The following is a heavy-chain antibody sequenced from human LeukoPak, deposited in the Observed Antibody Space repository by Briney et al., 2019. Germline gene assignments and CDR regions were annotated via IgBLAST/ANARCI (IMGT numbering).Heavy chain of an antibody. CDR1: GFTFRSYW. J-gene: IGHJ4*02. CDR2: MQPDGGEK. D-gene: IGHD3-10*01. V-gene: IGHV3-7*03. CDR3: ARETPYGSLTFDY. Sequence: AGSLRLSCAASGFTFRSYWMSWVRQAPGKGLEWVANMQPDGGEKYYVDSVKGRFTVSRDNAKSSLYLQMNSLRAEDTAVYHCARETPYGSLTFDYWGQGTRVTVSS.